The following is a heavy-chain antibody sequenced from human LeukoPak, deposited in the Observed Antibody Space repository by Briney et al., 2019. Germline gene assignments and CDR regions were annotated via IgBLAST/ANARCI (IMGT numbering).Heavy chain of an antibody. J-gene: IGHJ4*02. Sequence: SETLSLTCAVYGGSLSGYYWSWIRQPPGKGLEWIGEINHSGSTNYNPSLKSRVTISVDTSKNQFSLKLSSVTAADTAVYYRAKAYGGNSESWGQGSLVTVSS. D-gene: IGHD4-23*01. CDR2: INHSGST. CDR1: GGSLSGYY. CDR3: AKAYGGNSES. V-gene: IGHV4-34*01.